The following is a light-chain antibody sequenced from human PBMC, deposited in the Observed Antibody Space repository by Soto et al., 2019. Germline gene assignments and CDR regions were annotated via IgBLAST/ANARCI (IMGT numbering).Light chain of an antibody. V-gene: IGKV1-5*03. J-gene: IGKJ5*01. CDR3: QQDYNLPIT. Sequence: DIQMTQSPSTLSASVGDRVTITCRASQSITSWLAWYQQTPGKAPKLLIYKASSLESGVPSRFSGSGSGTEFTLTISSLQPDDFAVYYCQQDYNLPITFGQGTRLEI. CDR2: KAS. CDR1: QSITSW.